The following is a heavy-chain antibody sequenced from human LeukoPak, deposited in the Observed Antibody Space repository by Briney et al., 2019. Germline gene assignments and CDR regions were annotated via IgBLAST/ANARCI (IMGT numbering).Heavy chain of an antibody. CDR1: GFTFSSYG. CDR2: IRYDGSNK. D-gene: IGHD2-2*01. Sequence: PGGSLRLSCAASGFTFSSYGMHWVRRAPGKGLEWVAFIRYDGSNKYYADSVKGRFTISRDNSKNTLYLQMNSLRAEDTAVYYCAKDLQGYCSSTSCYLTENWFDPWGQGTLVTVSS. CDR3: AKDLQGYCSSTSCYLTENWFDP. J-gene: IGHJ5*02. V-gene: IGHV3-30*02.